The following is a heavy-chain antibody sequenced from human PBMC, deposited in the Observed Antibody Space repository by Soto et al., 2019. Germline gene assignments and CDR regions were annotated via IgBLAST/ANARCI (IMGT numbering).Heavy chain of an antibody. V-gene: IGHV4-34*01. CDR3: ARVSRITIFGVVIQMGPIDY. J-gene: IGHJ4*02. Sequence: SETLSLTCAVYGGSFSGYYWSWIRQPPGKGLEWIGEINHSGSTNYNPSLKSRVTISVDTSKNQFSLKLSSVTAADTAVYYCARVSRITIFGVVIQMGPIDYWGQGTLVTVSS. CDR2: INHSGST. CDR1: GGSFSGYY. D-gene: IGHD3-3*01.